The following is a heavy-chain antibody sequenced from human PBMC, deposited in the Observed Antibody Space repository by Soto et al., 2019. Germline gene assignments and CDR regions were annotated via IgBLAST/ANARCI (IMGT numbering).Heavy chain of an antibody. CDR3: AKSDLITIFGVVLNAFDI. CDR1: GFTFSSYA. D-gene: IGHD3-3*01. V-gene: IGHV3-23*01. CDR2: ISGSGST. Sequence: GGSLRLSCAASGFTFSSYAMSWVRQAPGKGLDWVSGISGSGSTYYADSVKGRFTVSRDNSKNTLYLQMNSLRAEDTAVYYCAKSDLITIFGVVLNAFDISGQGTMVTVSS. J-gene: IGHJ3*02.